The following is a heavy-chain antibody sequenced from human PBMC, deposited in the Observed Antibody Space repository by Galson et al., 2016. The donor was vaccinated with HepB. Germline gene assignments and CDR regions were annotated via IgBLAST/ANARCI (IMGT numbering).Heavy chain of an antibody. CDR1: GFTFSSYS. CDR3: ARGGSRPIDY. V-gene: IGHV3-7*01. J-gene: IGHJ4*02. D-gene: IGHD1-26*01. Sequence: SLRLSCAASGFTFSSYSMNWVRQAPGKGLEWVANIKQDGNEKYYVDSVKGQFTISRDNAKNTLYLQMNSLRAEDTAVYYCARGGSRPIDYWGQGTLVTVSS. CDR2: IKQDGNEK.